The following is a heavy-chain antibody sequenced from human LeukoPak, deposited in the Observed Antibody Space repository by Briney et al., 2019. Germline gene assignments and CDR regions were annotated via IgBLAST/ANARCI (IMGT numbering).Heavy chain of an antibody. CDR1: GYTFTGYY. D-gene: IGHD4-11*01. J-gene: IGHJ5*02. Sequence: ASVKVSCKASGYTFTGYYLHWVRQAPGQGLEWMGWLNPNSGATKYAQKFQGRVTMTRDTSITTAYMELNRLRYDDTAMYYCARYRPVDDYFDPWGQGTLVTVSS. CDR2: LNPNSGAT. V-gene: IGHV1-2*02. CDR3: ARYRPVDDYFDP.